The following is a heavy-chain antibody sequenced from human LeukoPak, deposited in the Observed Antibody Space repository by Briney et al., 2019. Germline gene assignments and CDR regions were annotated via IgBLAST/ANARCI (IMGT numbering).Heavy chain of an antibody. Sequence: HPGGSLRLSCAASGFTFSSYAMSWVRQAPGKGLEWVSAISGSGGSTYYADSVKGRFTISRDNSKNTLYLQMNSLRAEDTAVYYCAKCYSGSHARAWYFDLWGRGTLVTVSS. J-gene: IGHJ2*01. D-gene: IGHD1-26*01. CDR2: ISGSGGST. V-gene: IGHV3-23*01. CDR1: GFTFSSYA. CDR3: AKCYSGSHARAWYFDL.